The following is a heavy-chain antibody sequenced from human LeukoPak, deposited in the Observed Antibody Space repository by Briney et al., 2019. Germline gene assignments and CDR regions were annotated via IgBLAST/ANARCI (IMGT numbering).Heavy chain of an antibody. D-gene: IGHD4-17*01. CDR1: GFTFSSYS. Sequence: PGGSLRLSCAASGFTFSSYSMSWVRQAPGEGLEWVSSISSRSESTSYADSVKGRFTISRDNAKNTLYLQMNSLRVDDTAVYYCARDPKYGDLDYWGQGTLVTVSS. V-gene: IGHV3-23*01. J-gene: IGHJ4*02. CDR3: ARDPKYGDLDY. CDR2: ISSRSEST.